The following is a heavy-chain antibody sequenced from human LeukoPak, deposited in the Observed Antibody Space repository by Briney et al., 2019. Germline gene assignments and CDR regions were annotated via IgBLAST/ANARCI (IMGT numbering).Heavy chain of an antibody. CDR1: GGTFSSYA. J-gene: IGHJ5*02. Sequence: EASVKVSCKASGGTFSSYAISWVRQAPGQGLEWMGGIIPIFGTANYAQKFQGRVTITTDESTSTAYMELSSLRSEDTAVYYCARVKAAAGTAPHWFDPWGQGTLVTVSS. V-gene: IGHV1-69*05. D-gene: IGHD6-13*01. CDR3: ARVKAAAGTAPHWFDP. CDR2: IIPIFGTA.